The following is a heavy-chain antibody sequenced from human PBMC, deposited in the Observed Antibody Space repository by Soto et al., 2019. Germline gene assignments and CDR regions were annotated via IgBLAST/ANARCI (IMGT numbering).Heavy chain of an antibody. CDR3: ARAPLWFGELGYFDY. CDR2: IYHSGST. CDR1: GGSISSSNW. Sequence: KPSETLSLTCAVSGGSISSSNWWSWVRQPPGKGLEWIGEIYHSGSTNYNPSLKSRVTISVDKSKNQFSLKLSSVTAADTAVYYCARAPLWFGELGYFDYWGQGTLVTVSS. V-gene: IGHV4-4*02. D-gene: IGHD3-10*01. J-gene: IGHJ4*02.